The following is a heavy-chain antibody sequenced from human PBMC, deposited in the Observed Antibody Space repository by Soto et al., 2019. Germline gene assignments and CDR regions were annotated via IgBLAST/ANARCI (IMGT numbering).Heavy chain of an antibody. J-gene: IGHJ6*02. D-gene: IGHD2-2*01. CDR2: INPNSGGT. CDR1: GYTFTGYY. Sequence: QVQLVQSGAEVKKPGASVKVSCKASGYTFTGYYMHWVRQAPGQGLEWMGWINPNSGGTNYAQKFQGWVTMTRDTSISTAYMELSRLRSDDTAVYYCARAAGYCISTSCYPYYGMDVWGQGTTVTVSS. CDR3: ARAAGYCISTSCYPYYGMDV. V-gene: IGHV1-2*04.